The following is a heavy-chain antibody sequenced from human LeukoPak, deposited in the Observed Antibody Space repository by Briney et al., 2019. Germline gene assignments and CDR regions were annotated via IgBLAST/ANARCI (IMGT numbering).Heavy chain of an antibody. J-gene: IGHJ4*02. Sequence: GGSLRLSCAASGFIFNSYWMSWVRQAPGKGLEWVANIKHDGSEKYYVDSVKGRFNISRDNAQNSLYLEMNSLRAEDTAVYYCARVRGGNTRDLDYWGQGTLVTVSS. CDR2: IKHDGSEK. CDR3: ARVRGGNTRDLDY. V-gene: IGHV3-7*02. CDR1: GFIFNSYW. D-gene: IGHD4-23*01.